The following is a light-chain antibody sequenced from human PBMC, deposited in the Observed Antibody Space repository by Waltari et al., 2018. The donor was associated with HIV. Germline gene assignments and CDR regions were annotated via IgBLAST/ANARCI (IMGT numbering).Light chain of an antibody. CDR2: VNRDGRV. V-gene: IGLV4-69*01. J-gene: IGLJ3*02. CDR3: QAWGTGMV. CDR1: SGHSLYA. Sequence: QLVLTQSPSASASLGASVRLTCTLDSGHSLYAITCHQRQPEKGPRFLMKVNRDGRVIKGDGIPDRFSGSTSGAERYLIISSLQSEDEAEYYCQAWGTGMVFGGGTYLTVL.